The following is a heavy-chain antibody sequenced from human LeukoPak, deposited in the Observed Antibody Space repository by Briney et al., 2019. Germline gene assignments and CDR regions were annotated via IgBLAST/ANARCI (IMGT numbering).Heavy chain of an antibody. V-gene: IGHV3-53*01. CDR2: IYSGGST. CDR3: ARGTVVDYFDY. J-gene: IGHJ4*02. CDR1: GFTVSSNY. Sequence: GGSLSLSCAASGFTVSSNYMSWVRQAPGKGLEWVSVIYSGGSTYYADSVKGRFTISRDNSKNTLYLQMNSLRAEDTAVYYCARGTVVDYFDYWGQGTLDTVPS. D-gene: IGHD4-23*01.